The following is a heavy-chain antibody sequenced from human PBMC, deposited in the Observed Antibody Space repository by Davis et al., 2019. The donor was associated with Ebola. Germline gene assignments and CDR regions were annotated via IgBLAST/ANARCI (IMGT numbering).Heavy chain of an antibody. D-gene: IGHD4-17*01. CDR2: IYRTGST. Sequence: LRLSCTVSGGSISSGVYYWSWLRQHPGQGLEWIGYIYRTGSTYYNPSLRGRVSISVDTSKNQFSLQLSSVTAADTAVYYCARSDYFTVTKNWFDPWGQGTLVTVSS. J-gene: IGHJ5*02. V-gene: IGHV4-31*03. CDR1: GGSISSGVYY. CDR3: ARSDYFTVTKNWFDP.